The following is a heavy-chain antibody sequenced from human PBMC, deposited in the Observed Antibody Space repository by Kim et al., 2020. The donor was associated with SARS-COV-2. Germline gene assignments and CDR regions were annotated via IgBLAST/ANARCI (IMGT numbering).Heavy chain of an antibody. J-gene: IGHJ3*02. CDR2: ISSSSSYI. CDR1: GFTFSSYN. CDR3: ARDLQRVGVLGAFAI. D-gene: IGHD3-10*01. Sequence: GGSLRLSCAASGFTFSSYNMSWVRQAPGKGLEWVSSISSSSSYIYYADSVKGRYTTSRDNAKNTLYQQMNSLRAEDTAVYYCARDLQRVGVLGAFAIWGQETMVTVSS. V-gene: IGHV3-21*01.